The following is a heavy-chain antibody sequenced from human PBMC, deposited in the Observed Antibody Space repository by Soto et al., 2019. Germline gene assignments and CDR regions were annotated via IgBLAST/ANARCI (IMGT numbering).Heavy chain of an antibody. Sequence: QITLKESGPTLVKPTQTLTLTCTFSGFSLSTSGVGVGWIRQPPGKALEWLTLIYWDDDKRYSPSLKSRLTSTKDTSKSQVVLTNTNMDPVDTATYYCAHRPYSCSWYQGVSFDYWGQGTLVTVSS. D-gene: IGHD6-13*01. V-gene: IGHV2-5*02. J-gene: IGHJ4*02. CDR3: AHRPYSCSWYQGVSFDY. CDR2: IYWDDDK. CDR1: GFSLSTSGVG.